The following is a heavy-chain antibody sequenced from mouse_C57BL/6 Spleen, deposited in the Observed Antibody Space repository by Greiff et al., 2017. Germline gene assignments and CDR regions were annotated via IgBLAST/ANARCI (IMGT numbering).Heavy chain of an antibody. CDR3: AGAYYSNRGDFDV. J-gene: IGHJ1*03. CDR1: GYTFTSYW. CDR2: IYPSDSET. V-gene: IGHV1-61*01. D-gene: IGHD2-5*01. Sequence: VKLQQPGAELVRPGSSVKLSCKASGYTFTSYWMDWVKQRPGQGLEWIGNIYPSDSETHYNQKFKDKATLTVDKSSSTAYMQLSSLTSEDSAVYYCAGAYYSNRGDFDVWGTGTTVTVSS.